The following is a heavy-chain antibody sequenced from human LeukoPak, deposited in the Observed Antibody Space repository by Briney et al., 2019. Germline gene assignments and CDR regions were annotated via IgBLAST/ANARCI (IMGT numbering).Heavy chain of an antibody. CDR3: ARDSTVAGSDYYYYYYMDV. CDR2: ISAYNGNT. CDR1: GYTFTNYG. V-gene: IGHV1-18*01. J-gene: IGHJ6*03. Sequence: ASVKVSCKASGYTFTNYGISWVRQAPGQGLEWMGWISAYNGNTHYAQNLQGRVTMTTDTSTSTAYMELRSLRSDDTAVYYCARDSTVAGSDYYYYYYMDVWGKGTTVTVSS. D-gene: IGHD6-19*01.